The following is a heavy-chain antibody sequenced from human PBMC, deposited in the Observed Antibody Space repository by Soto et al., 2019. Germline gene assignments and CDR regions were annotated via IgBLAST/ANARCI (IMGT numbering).Heavy chain of an antibody. CDR1: DGSFSGYY. V-gene: IGHV4-34*01. CDR2: INNSGST. Sequence: PSETLSLTWAVDDGSFSGYYWCWIRQPPGKGLEWIGEINNSGSTNYNPSLKSRVTISVDTSKNQFSLKLSSVTAADTAVYYCARGRFRYYYDNSGYYPELGYYGMDVWGQGTTVTVSS. J-gene: IGHJ6*02. D-gene: IGHD3-22*01. CDR3: ARGRFRYYYDNSGYYPELGYYGMDV.